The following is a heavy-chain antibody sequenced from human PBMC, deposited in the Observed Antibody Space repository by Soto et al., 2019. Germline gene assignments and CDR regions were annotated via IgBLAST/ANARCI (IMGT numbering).Heavy chain of an antibody. CDR3: VKDNGLGVIPVFYYFGY. J-gene: IGHJ4*02. Sequence: EVQLVESGGGLVQPGRSLRLSCAASGFSFGDYAMHWVRQAPGKGLEWVAGISWNSGSTGYADSVKGRFTISRDNAKNSLYLQMNSLRAEVTAFYYCVKDNGLGVIPVFYYFGYWGQGTLVTVSS. V-gene: IGHV3-9*01. CDR2: ISWNSGST. CDR1: GFSFGDYA. D-gene: IGHD3-16*02.